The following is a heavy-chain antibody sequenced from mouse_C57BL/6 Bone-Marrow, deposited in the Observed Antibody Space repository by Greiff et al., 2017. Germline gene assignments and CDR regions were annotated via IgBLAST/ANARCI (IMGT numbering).Heavy chain of an antibody. CDR1: GFTFTDYE. CDR3: TWKLGPGDY. Sequence: QVQLMQSGAGLVRPGASVKLSCKASGFTFTDYEMPCVKQTPVHGLEWIGAIGPENYGTAYNQKFKGKATLTADKSSSTAYMALRSLTSEDSAVYYCTWKLGPGDYWGQGTTLTVSS. J-gene: IGHJ2*01. D-gene: IGHD4-1*01. V-gene: IGHV1-23*01. CDR2: IGPENYGT.